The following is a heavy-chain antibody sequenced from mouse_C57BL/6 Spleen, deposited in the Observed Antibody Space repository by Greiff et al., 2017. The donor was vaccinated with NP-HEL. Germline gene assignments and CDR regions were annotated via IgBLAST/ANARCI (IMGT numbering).Heavy chain of an antibody. V-gene: IGHV1-20*01. J-gene: IGHJ2*01. CDR2: INPYNGDT. D-gene: IGHD1-1*01. Sequence: VHVKQSGPELVKPGDSVKISCKASGYSFTGYFMNWVMQSHGKSLEWIGRINPYNGDTFYNQKFKGKATLTVDKSSSTAHMELRSLTSEDSAVYYCARRAVVAEDYFDYWGQGTTLTVSS. CDR3: ARRAVVAEDYFDY. CDR1: GYSFTGYF.